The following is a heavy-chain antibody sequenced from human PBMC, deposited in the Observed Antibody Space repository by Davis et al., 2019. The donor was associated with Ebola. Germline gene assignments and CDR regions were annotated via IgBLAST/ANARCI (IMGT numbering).Heavy chain of an antibody. Sequence: GESLKISCAASGFIVSDKYMSWVRQAPGKGLEWVSYISSSGSTMYYADSVKGRFTISRDNAKNSLYLQMNSLRAEDTAVYYCAVTIFGVATPDYWGQGTLVTVSS. CDR1: GFIVSDKY. CDR3: AVTIFGVATPDY. D-gene: IGHD3-3*01. V-gene: IGHV3-11*01. J-gene: IGHJ4*02. CDR2: ISSSGSTM.